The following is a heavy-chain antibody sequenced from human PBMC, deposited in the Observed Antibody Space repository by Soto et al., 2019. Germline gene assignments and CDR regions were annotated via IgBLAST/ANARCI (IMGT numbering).Heavy chain of an antibody. Sequence: PGGSLRLSCAASGFTFSGFGMHWVRQAPGKGLEWVAIIWYDGSDKYYADSVKGRFTISRDNSKNTLYLQMNSLRAEDTAVYHCAFGNHSYYFDFWGQGTPVTVSS. V-gene: IGHV3-33*01. J-gene: IGHJ4*02. CDR3: AFGNHSYYFDF. D-gene: IGHD3-16*01. CDR2: IWYDGSDK. CDR1: GFTFSGFG.